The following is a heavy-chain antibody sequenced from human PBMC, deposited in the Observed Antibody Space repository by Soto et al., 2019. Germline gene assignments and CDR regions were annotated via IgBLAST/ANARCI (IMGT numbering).Heavy chain of an antibody. J-gene: IGHJ6*02. Sequence: GGSLRLSCAASGFTFSSYGMHWVRQAPGKGLEWVAVIGFDGNNKYYGDSVKGRFTISRDNSKNTRYQQMNTLKAEDTAVYYCARARGGEDNYYYYYGMDVWGQGTTVTVSS. CDR3: ARARGGEDNYYYYYGMDV. V-gene: IGHV3-33*01. CDR1: GFTFSSYG. CDR2: IGFDGNNK. D-gene: IGHD2-21*01.